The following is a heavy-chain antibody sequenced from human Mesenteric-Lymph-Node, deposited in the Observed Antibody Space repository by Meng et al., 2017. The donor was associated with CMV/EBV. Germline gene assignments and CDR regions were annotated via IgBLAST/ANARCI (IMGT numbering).Heavy chain of an antibody. Sequence: GSLRLSCAASGFTFSNAWMSWVRQAPGKGLEWIGYIYYSGSTNYNPSLKSRVTISVDTSKNQFSLKLSSVTAADTAVYYCARVGGGYTYYYYGMDVWGQGTTVTVSS. CDR3: ARVGGGYTYYYYGMDV. J-gene: IGHJ6*02. V-gene: IGHV4-59*01. CDR1: GFTFSNAW. CDR2: IYYSGST. D-gene: IGHD3-22*01.